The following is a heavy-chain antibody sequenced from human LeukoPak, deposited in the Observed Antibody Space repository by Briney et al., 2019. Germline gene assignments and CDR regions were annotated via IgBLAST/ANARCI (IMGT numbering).Heavy chain of an antibody. CDR1: GFTFSSYG. CDR2: IWYDGSNK. J-gene: IGHJ4*02. Sequence: SLRLSCAASGFTFSSYGMHWVRQAPGKGLEWVAVIWYDGSNKYYADSVKGRFTISRDNSKNTLYLQMNSLRAEDTAVYYCAKGYGSGSYYHLFDYWGQGTLVTVSS. D-gene: IGHD3-10*01. V-gene: IGHV3-33*06. CDR3: AKGYGSGSYYHLFDY.